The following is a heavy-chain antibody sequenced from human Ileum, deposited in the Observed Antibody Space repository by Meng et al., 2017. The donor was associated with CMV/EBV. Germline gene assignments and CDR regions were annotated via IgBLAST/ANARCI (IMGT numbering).Heavy chain of an antibody. Sequence: SSNSAAWNWIRQSPSRGLEWLGRTYYRSKWYNDYAVSVKSRITINPDTSKNQFSLQLNSVTPEDTAVYYCARGIESEWLSSGGLFDYWGQGTLVTVSS. CDR2: TYYRSKWYN. CDR1: SSNSAA. D-gene: IGHD3-3*01. CDR3: ARGIESEWLSSGGLFDY. V-gene: IGHV6-1*01. J-gene: IGHJ4*02.